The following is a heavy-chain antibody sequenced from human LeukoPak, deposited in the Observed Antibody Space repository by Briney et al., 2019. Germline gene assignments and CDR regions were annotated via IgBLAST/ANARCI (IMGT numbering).Heavy chain of an antibody. J-gene: IGHJ4*02. V-gene: IGHV3-21*01. CDR1: GFSFSSYS. D-gene: IGHD4-23*01. CDR2: IRSSSSYI. CDR3: SRWQPHYGGNSVFDY. Sequence: GSLRLSCAVSGFSFSSYSMNWVCQAPGKGMEWDSSIRSSSSYINYANSLKGRLTTSTHHSKNSLYIQMNSHRTDDKDVFYCSRWQPHYGGNSVFDYWGEGTLVTVSS.